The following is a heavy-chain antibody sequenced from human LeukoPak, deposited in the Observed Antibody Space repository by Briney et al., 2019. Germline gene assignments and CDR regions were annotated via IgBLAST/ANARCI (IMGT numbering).Heavy chain of an antibody. Sequence: SETLSLTCTVSGYSLSSGYYWAWIRQSPGKGLEWIGSIYHSGNTYYNPSLKSRVIILVDTSKNQFSLQLGSVTATDTAVYYCARAGYCSGVSCYSAVPGKYWGQGALVTVSS. CDR3: ARAGYCSGVSCYSAVPGKY. CDR1: GYSLSSGYY. CDR2: IYHSGNT. D-gene: IGHD2-15*01. J-gene: IGHJ4*02. V-gene: IGHV4-38-2*02.